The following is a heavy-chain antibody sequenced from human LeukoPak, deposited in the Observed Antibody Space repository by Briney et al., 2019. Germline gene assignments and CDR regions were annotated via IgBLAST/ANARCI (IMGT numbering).Heavy chain of an antibody. CDR1: GFTFSSYA. D-gene: IGHD3-3*01. J-gene: IGHJ4*02. V-gene: IGHV3-30-3*01. Sequence: GRSLRLSCAASGFTFSSYAMHWVRQAPGKGLEWVAVISYDGSNKYYADSVKGRFTISRDNSKNTLYLQMNSLRAEDTAVYYCARGYDDFWSGYYTVYYWGPGTLVTVSS. CDR2: ISYDGSNK. CDR3: ARGYDDFWSGYYTVYY.